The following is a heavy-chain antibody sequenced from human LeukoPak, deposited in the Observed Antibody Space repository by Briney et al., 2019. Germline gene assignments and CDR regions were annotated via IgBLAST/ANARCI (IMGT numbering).Heavy chain of an antibody. D-gene: IGHD3-16*02. J-gene: IGHJ4*02. V-gene: IGHV3-23*01. CDR2: ISGSGGST. CDR1: GFTFSSYA. Sequence: GGSLRLSCAASGFTFSSYAMNWVRRAPGKGLEWVSAISGSGGSTYYADSVKGRFTISRDNSKNTLYLQMNSLRAEDTAVYYCAKDLGELSCFDYWGQGTLVTVSS. CDR3: AKDLGELSCFDY.